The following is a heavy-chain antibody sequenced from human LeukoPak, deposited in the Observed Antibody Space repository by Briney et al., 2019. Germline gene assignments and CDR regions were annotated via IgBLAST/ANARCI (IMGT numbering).Heavy chain of an antibody. CDR2: IYSGGST. J-gene: IGHJ6*02. V-gene: IGHV3-53*01. Sequence: YXXWVRQAPGKGLEWVSVIYSGGSTYYADSVKGRFTISRDNSKNTLYLQMNSLRAEDTAVYYCARDLVGGDVWGQGTTVTVSS. CDR1: Y. CDR3: ARDLVGGDV. D-gene: IGHD2-15*01.